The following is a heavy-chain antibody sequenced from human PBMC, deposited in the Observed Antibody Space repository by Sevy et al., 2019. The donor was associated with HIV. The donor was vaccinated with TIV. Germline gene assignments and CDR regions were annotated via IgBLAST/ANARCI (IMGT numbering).Heavy chain of an antibody. V-gene: IGHV1-24*01. Sequence: ASVKVSCKVSGYALTALSMHWVRQATGKGLEWMGTFDPEDGETRFAQKFQGRVTMTEDTSTDTAYMELSSLRSEDTAVYFCATTNDYYDSSGYPFDHWGQGALVTVSS. CDR1: GYALTALS. CDR2: FDPEDGET. CDR3: ATTNDYYDSSGYPFDH. J-gene: IGHJ4*02. D-gene: IGHD3-22*01.